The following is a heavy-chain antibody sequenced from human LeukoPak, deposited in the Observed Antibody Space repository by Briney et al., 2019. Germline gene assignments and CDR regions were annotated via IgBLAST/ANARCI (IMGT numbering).Heavy chain of an antibody. CDR3: ARRGAPSKLYYFDS. CDR2: VSKTGNT. V-gene: IGHV4-59*08. J-gene: IGHJ4*02. D-gene: IGHD1-26*01. CDR1: SASVTTHY. Sequence: SETPSLTCTVSSASVTTHYWAWIRQPPGKGLEWIGFVSKTGNTNYNPSLKSRVTISADTSKNIFSLKLRTLTAADTAVYFCARRGAPSKLYYFDSWGPGTLVIVSS.